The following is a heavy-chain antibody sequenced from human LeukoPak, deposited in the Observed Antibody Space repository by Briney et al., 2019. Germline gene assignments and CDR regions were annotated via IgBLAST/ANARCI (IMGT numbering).Heavy chain of an antibody. Sequence: ASVKVSCKASGHTFTGYYMHWVRQAPGQGLEWMGWINPSSGGTEYAQKFQGRVTMTGDTSISTAYMELSRLRSDDTAVYYCARDRGSSWYVDYWGQGTLVTVSS. D-gene: IGHD6-13*01. CDR2: INPSSGGT. CDR3: ARDRGSSWYVDY. V-gene: IGHV1-2*02. CDR1: GHTFTGYY. J-gene: IGHJ4*02.